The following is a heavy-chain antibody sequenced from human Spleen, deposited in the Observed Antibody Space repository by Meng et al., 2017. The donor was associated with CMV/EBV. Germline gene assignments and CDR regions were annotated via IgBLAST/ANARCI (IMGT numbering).Heavy chain of an antibody. CDR3: ARGGVAMQWFQKETRSDYFDP. Sequence: GYYIHWVRQAPGQGLEWMGCINPENGDTNYAQEFQDRVTLYGDTPISTAYMELSRLKSDNTVVYFCARGGVAMQWFQKETRSDYFDPWGQGTLVTVSS. CDR1: GYY. D-gene: IGHD3-22*01. J-gene: IGHJ5*02. CDR2: INPENGDT. V-gene: IGHV1-2*02.